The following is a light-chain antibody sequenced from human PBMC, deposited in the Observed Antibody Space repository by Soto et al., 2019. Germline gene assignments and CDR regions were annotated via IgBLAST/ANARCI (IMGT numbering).Light chain of an antibody. V-gene: IGKV3-20*01. CDR1: QSVSSNY. CDR2: GAS. Sequence: EIVLTQSPGTLSLSPGERATLSCRASQSVSSNYLAWYQQKPGQAPGLLIYGASNRATGIPDRLSGSGSGTDFTLTISRLEPEDFAVYYCQQYGSSPKTFGQGTKVEIK. J-gene: IGKJ1*01. CDR3: QQYGSSPKT.